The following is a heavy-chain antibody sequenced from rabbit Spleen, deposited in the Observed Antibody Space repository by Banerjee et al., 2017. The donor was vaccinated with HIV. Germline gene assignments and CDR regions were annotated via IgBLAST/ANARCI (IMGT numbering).Heavy chain of an antibody. J-gene: IGHJ4*01. CDR2: ITASSGST. V-gene: IGHV1S40*01. D-gene: IGHD4-1*01. CDR3: ARDLTDAIGWNFGW. Sequence: QSLEESGGDLVKLGASLTLSCKASGFTLSSYWMCWVRQAPGKGLEWIACITASSGSTHYASWAKGRFTISKTSSTTVTLQMTSLTAADTATYFCARDLTDAIGWNFGWWGPGTLVTVS. CDR1: GFTLSSYW.